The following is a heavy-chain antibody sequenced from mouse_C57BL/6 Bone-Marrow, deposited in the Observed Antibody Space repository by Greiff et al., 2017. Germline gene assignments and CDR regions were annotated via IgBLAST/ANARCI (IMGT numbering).Heavy chain of an antibody. Sequence: VHLVESGAELVKPGASVKLSCKASGYTFTEYTIHWVKQRSGQGLEWIGWFYPGSGGIKYTEKFQDKATLTADKSSSTLYLALSRLTSEDSAVDFCARHEDHYYYSRSVFAYWGQGTLVTVSA. J-gene: IGHJ3*01. CDR2: FYPGSGGI. V-gene: IGHV1-62-2*01. D-gene: IGHD1-1*01. CDR3: ARHEDHYYYSRSVFAY. CDR1: GYTFTEYT.